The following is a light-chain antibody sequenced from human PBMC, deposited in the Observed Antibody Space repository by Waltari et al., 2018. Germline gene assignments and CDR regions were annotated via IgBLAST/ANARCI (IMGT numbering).Light chain of an antibody. J-gene: IGKJ2*01. Sequence: EIVLTQSPATLSLSPGERATLSCRASQSVSSYLAWYQQKPGQAPRLLIYDASNRATGIPARFSGSGSGTEFTLTISSLEPEEFAVYYCQQRSNWPRTFGQGTKLEIK. CDR1: QSVSSY. V-gene: IGKV3-11*01. CDR3: QQRSNWPRT. CDR2: DAS.